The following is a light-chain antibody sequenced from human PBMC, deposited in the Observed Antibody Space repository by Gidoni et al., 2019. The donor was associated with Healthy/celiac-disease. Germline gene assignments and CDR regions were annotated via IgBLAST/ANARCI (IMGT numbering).Light chain of an antibody. CDR2: EDN. Sequence: NFMLTLPPSVSVSPGKTVTISCTRSRGSIASYYVQWYQLRPGSSPTTVIYEDNQRPSGVPDRFSGSIDSSSNSSSLAISGLKTEDEADYYCQSYDSSNPWVFGGGTKLTVL. V-gene: IGLV6-57*01. CDR1: RGSIASYY. CDR3: QSYDSSNPWV. J-gene: IGLJ3*02.